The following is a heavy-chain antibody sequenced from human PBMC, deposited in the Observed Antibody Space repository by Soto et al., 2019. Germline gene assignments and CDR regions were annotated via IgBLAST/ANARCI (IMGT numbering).Heavy chain of an antibody. J-gene: IGHJ3*02. Sequence: PGGSLRLSCAASGFIFSNYAMHWVRQAPGKGLEWVSAISGSGGSTYYADSVKGRFTISRDNARSSLYLQMNSLRADDTAVYYCARDDSFAFDIWGQGTMVTV. CDR1: GFIFSNYA. CDR3: ARDDSFAFDI. D-gene: IGHD2-21*01. V-gene: IGHV3-23*01. CDR2: ISGSGGST.